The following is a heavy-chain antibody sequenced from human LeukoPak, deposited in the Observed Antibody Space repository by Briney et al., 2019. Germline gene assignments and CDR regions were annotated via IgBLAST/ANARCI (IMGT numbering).Heavy chain of an antibody. CDR3: AKGRITIFGVVSALDY. D-gene: IGHD3-3*01. V-gene: IGHV3-23*01. J-gene: IGHJ4*02. CDR1: GFTFSSYA. CDR2: ISCSGGST. Sequence: QSGGSLRLSCAASGFTFSSYAMSWVRQAPGKGLEWVSAISCSGGSTYYADSVKGRFTISRDNSKNTLYLQMNSLRAEDTAVYYCAKGRITIFGVVSALDYWGQGTLVTVSS.